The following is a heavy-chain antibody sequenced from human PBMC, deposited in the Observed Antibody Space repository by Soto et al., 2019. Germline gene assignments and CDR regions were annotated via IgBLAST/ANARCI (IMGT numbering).Heavy chain of an antibody. CDR2: IYTSGST. CDR1: GGSISSYY. D-gene: IGHD3-3*01. Sequence: KLSETLSLTCTVSGGSISSYYWSWIRQPAGKGLEWIGRIYTSGSTNYNPSLKSRVTMSVDTSKNQFSLKLSSVTAADTAVYYCARADYDFWSGYSLTLDYWGQGTLVTVSS. V-gene: IGHV4-4*07. J-gene: IGHJ4*02. CDR3: ARADYDFWSGYSLTLDY.